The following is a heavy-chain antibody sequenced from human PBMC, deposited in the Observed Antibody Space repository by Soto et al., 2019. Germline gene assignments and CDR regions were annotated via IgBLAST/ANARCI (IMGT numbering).Heavy chain of an antibody. CDR3: ASSHLGYCSGGSCAKFDY. Sequence: SVKVSCKASGGTFSSYAISWVRQAPGQGLEWMGGIIPIFGTANYAQKFQGRVTITADESTSTAYMELSSLRSEDTAVYYCASSHLGYCSGGSCAKFDYWGQGTLVTVSS. CDR2: IIPIFGTA. J-gene: IGHJ4*02. CDR1: GGTFSSYA. D-gene: IGHD2-15*01. V-gene: IGHV1-69*13.